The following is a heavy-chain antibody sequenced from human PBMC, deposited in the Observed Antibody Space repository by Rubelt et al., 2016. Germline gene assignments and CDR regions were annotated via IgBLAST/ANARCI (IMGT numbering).Heavy chain of an antibody. J-gene: IGHJ5*02. CDR3: ARVSPDDYGDPNWVDP. CDR1: GFTFSSYA. D-gene: IGHD4-17*01. Sequence: GFTFSSYAMHWVRQAPGKGLEWVALISYDGRNKYYTDSLKGRFTISRDNSKNTLYLQMNSQRAEDTAVYYCARVSPDDYGDPNWVDPWGQGTLVTVSS. CDR2: ISYDGRNK. V-gene: IGHV3-30*04.